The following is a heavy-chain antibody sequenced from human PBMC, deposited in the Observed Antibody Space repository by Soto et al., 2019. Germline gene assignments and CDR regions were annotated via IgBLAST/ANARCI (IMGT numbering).Heavy chain of an antibody. D-gene: IGHD3-22*01. CDR3: ARDQYYYDSSGYYGY. V-gene: IGHV3-7*05. CDR2: IKQDGSEK. J-gene: IGHJ4*02. Sequence: GGSLRLSCAASGFTFSSYWMSWVRQAPGKGLEWVANIKQDGSEKYYVDSVKGRFTISRDNAKNSLYLQMNSLRAEDTAVYYCARDQYYYDSSGYYGYWGQGTLVTVSS. CDR1: GFTFSSYW.